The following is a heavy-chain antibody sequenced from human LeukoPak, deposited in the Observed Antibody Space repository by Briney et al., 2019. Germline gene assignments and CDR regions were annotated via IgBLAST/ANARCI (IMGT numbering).Heavy chain of an antibody. CDR3: ARTGGSGSYWYYYYYMDV. CDR2: MNPNSGNT. J-gene: IGHJ6*03. D-gene: IGHD3-10*01. CDR1: GYTFTSYD. V-gene: IGHV1-8*03. Sequence: ASVKVSCKASGYTFTSYDINWVRQATGQGLEWMGWMNPNSGNTGYAQKFQGRVTITRNTSISTAYMELSSLRSEDTAVYYCARTGGSGSYWYYYYYMDVWGKGTTVTISS.